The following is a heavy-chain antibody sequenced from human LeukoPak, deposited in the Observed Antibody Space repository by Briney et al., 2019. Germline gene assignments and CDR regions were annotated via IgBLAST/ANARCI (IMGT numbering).Heavy chain of an antibody. V-gene: IGHV5-51*03. J-gene: IGHJ5*02. CDR2: IHPLDSTT. Sequence: GESLKISCKASGQSFTNYWIGWVRQMPGKGLEWMGIIHPLDSTTLYTPSFQGQVTISADKSISTAYLQWSSLQPSDTAMYYCARRYYHSTEFDPWGQGTLATVSS. D-gene: IGHD3-22*01. CDR3: ARRYYHSTEFDP. CDR1: GQSFTNYW.